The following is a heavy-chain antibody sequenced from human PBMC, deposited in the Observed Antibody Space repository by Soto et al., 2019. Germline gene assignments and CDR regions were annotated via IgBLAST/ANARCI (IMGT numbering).Heavy chain of an antibody. D-gene: IGHD1-26*01. CDR3: AKLQEASGLLPSYNDY. CDR2: IGGSGDDT. CDR1: GVTFSDYG. J-gene: IGHJ4*02. V-gene: IGHV3-23*01. Sequence: GGSLRLSCVASGVTFSDYGVSWVRQAPGKGLEWVSGIGGSGDDTRYADSVKGRFTLSRDNSKNTLFLQMSSLRAEDTAVYYCAKLQEASGLLPSYNDYWGQGTLVTVSS.